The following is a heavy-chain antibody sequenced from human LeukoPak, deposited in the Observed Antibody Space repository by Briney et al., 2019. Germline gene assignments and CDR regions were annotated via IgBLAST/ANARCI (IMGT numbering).Heavy chain of an antibody. Sequence: SQTLSLTCAVSGGSISSGGYSWSWIRQPPGKGLEWIGYIYHSGSTYYSQSLKNRVTISVDRSKNQFSLKLTSVTAADTAVYYCARGYCSGGTCYSSPGMDVWGQGTTVTVSS. CDR3: ARGYCSGGTCYSSPGMDV. V-gene: IGHV4-30-2*01. D-gene: IGHD2-15*01. J-gene: IGHJ6*02. CDR2: IYHSGST. CDR1: GGSISSGGYS.